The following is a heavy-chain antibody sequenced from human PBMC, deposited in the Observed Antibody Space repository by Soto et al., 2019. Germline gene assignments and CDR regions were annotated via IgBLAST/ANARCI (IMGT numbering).Heavy chain of an antibody. J-gene: IGHJ4*02. V-gene: IGHV4-30-4*01. Sequence: SETLSLTCTVSGGSISSGDYYWSWIRQPPGKGLEWIGYVYYSGSTYYNPSLKSRVTISVDTSKNQFSLQLSSVTAVDTAVYYCARGPQYYYYISGYAAIFDYWGQGTLVTVSS. CDR1: GGSISSGDYY. CDR2: VYYSGST. D-gene: IGHD3-22*01. CDR3: ARGPQYYYYISGYAAIFDY.